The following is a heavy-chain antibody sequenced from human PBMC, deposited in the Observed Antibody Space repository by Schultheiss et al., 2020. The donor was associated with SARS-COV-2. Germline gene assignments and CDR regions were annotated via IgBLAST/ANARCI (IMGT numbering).Heavy chain of an antibody. Sequence: GESLKISCAASGFTFSSYAMHWVRQAPGKGLEWVAVIWYDGSNKYYADSVKGRFTISRDNSKNTLYLQMNSLRAEDTAVYYCARGIHIAAAGHRFDYWGQGTLVTVSS. CDR1: GFTFSSYA. V-gene: IGHV3-30*04. CDR2: IWYDGSNK. J-gene: IGHJ4*02. CDR3: ARGIHIAAAGHRFDY. D-gene: IGHD6-13*01.